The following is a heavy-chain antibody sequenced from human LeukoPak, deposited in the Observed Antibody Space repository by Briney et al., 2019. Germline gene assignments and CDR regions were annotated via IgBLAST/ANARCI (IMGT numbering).Heavy chain of an antibody. D-gene: IGHD3-10*01. CDR3: AKAGGWFGELLQTSADNWFDP. V-gene: IGHV3-23*01. CDR2: ISGSGGST. Sequence: PGGSLRLPCAASGFTFSRYWMYWVRQAPGKGLEWVSTISGSGGSTYYADSVKGRFTISRDNPKNTLYLQMNSLRAEDTAVYYCAKAGGWFGELLQTSADNWFDPWGQGTLVTVSS. J-gene: IGHJ5*02. CDR1: GFTFSRYW.